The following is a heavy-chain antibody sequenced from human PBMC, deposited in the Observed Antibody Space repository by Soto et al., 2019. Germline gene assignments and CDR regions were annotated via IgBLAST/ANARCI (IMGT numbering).Heavy chain of an antibody. Sequence: ESGGGVVQPGRSLRLSCAASGFTFRTYGMYWVRQAPGKGLEWVAVIWYDASNKYYADSVKGRFTISRDNSENTLYLQMNRLRAEDTAVYYCARGRVDGGELDLWGQGTLVTVSS. CDR3: ARGRVDGGELDL. D-gene: IGHD1-26*01. J-gene: IGHJ4*02. CDR2: IWYDASNK. V-gene: IGHV3-33*01. CDR1: GFTFRTYG.